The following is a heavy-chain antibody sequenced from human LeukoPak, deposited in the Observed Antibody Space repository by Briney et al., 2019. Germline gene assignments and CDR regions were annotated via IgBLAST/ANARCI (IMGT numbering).Heavy chain of an antibody. J-gene: IGHJ4*02. D-gene: IGHD3-10*01. Sequence: AGSLRISCAASGFNFDAYAMSWVRQAPGKGLEWVSGISKSGRTTFYTDSVKGRFTISRDNSKNTLHLQMNRLRAEDTALYYCAKDHDNTDHYYYFDSWGQGTLVTLHS. CDR3: AKDHDNTDHYYYFDS. CDR1: GFNFDAYA. CDR2: ISKSGRTT. V-gene: IGHV3-23*01.